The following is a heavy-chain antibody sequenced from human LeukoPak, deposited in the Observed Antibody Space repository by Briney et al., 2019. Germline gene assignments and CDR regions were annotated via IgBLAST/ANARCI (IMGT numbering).Heavy chain of an antibody. CDR3: AKDGYRSADYYYYYMDV. V-gene: IGHV3-33*06. CDR1: GFTFSSYG. Sequence: GGSLRLSCAASGFTFSSYGMHWVRQAPGKGLEWVAVIWYDGSNKYYADSVKGRFTISRDNSKNTLYLQMNSLRAEDTAVYYCAKDGYRSADYYYYYMDVWGKGTTVTVSS. D-gene: IGHD5-12*01. CDR2: IWYDGSNK. J-gene: IGHJ6*03.